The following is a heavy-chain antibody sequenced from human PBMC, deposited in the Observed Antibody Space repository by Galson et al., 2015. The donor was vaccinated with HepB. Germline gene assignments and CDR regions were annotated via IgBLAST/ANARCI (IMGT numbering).Heavy chain of an antibody. CDR3: TRGITIFGVVPWFDP. CDR2: IRSKAYGGTT. CDR1: GFTFGDYA. Sequence: SLRLSCAASGFTFGDYAMSWFRQAPGKGLEWVGFIRSKAYGGTTEYAASEKGRFTISRDDSKSIAYLQMNSLKTEDTAVYYCTRGITIFGVVPWFDPWGQGTLVTVSS. V-gene: IGHV3-49*03. D-gene: IGHD3-3*01. J-gene: IGHJ5*02.